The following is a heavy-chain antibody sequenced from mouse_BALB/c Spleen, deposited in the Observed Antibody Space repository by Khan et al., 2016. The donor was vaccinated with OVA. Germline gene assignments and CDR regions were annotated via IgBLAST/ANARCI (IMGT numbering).Heavy chain of an antibody. V-gene: IGHV5-6*01. D-gene: IGHD4-1*01. J-gene: IGHJ3*01. CDR1: GFTFSAYG. CDR3: ASHLTGSFAY. CDR2: INSDGGYT. Sequence: VQLKESGGDLVKPGGSLRLSCAASGFTFSAYGMAWVRQAPDKRLEWVATINSDGGYTYYPDTVKGRFTISRNNAENTLSLQMSSLKSEDTAIYYCASHLTGSFAYWGQGTLVTVSA.